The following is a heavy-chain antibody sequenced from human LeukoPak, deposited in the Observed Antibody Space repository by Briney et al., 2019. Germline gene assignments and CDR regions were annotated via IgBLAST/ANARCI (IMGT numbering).Heavy chain of an antibody. D-gene: IGHD1-26*01. V-gene: IGHV4-59*01. CDR3: ARVLVVGASNAFDI. CDR2: IYYSGST. Sequence: SETLSLTCTVSGVSISSYYWSWVRQPPGKGLEWLGYIYYSGSTNYNPSLKSRVTISVDTSKNQFSLKLSSVTAADTAVYYCARVLVVGASNAFDIWGQGTMVTVSS. J-gene: IGHJ3*02. CDR1: GVSISSYY.